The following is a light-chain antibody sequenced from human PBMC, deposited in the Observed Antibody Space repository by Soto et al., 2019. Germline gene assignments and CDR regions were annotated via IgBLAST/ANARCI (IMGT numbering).Light chain of an antibody. CDR1: SSDVGAYTY. J-gene: IGLJ1*01. Sequence: QSVLTQPASVSGSPGQSITISCTGTSSDVGAYTYVSWYQQHPGRAPKLMIYEVSNRPSGVSNRFSGSKSGNTASLTISGLQAEDEADYYCNSYTSSSTFYVFGTGTKVPVL. V-gene: IGLV2-14*01. CDR3: NSYTSSSTFYV. CDR2: EVS.